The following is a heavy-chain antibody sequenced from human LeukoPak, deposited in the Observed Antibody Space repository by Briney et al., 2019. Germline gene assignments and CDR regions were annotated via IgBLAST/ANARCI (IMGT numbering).Heavy chain of an antibody. V-gene: IGHV3-23*01. CDR2: ISGSGGST. CDR3: AKIRSRIAVAGTDY. Sequence: GGSLRLSCAASGFTFSSYAMSWVRQAPGKGLEWVSAISGSGGSTYYADSVKGRFTISRDNSKNTLYLQMNSLSAEDTAVYYCAKIRSRIAVAGTDYWGQGTLVTVSS. J-gene: IGHJ4*02. CDR1: GFTFSSYA. D-gene: IGHD6-19*01.